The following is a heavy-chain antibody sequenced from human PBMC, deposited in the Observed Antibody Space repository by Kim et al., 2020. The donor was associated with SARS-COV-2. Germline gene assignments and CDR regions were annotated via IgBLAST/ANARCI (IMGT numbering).Heavy chain of an antibody. D-gene: IGHD6-13*01. V-gene: IGHV3-30*18. CDR2: ISYDGSNK. CDR3: AKEGIAAAGCDY. Sequence: GGSLRLSCAASGFTFSSYGMHWVRQAPGKGLEWVAVISYDGSNKYYADSVKGRFTISRDNSKNTLYLQMNSLRAEDTAVYYCAKEGIAAAGCDYWGQGTLVTVSS. CDR1: GFTFSSYG. J-gene: IGHJ4*02.